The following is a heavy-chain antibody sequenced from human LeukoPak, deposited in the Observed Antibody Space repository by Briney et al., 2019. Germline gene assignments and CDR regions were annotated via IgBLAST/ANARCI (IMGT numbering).Heavy chain of an antibody. CDR1: GFTVSSSY. CDR2: INSGGNT. CDR3: AREVNWFDP. V-gene: IGHV3-66*01. J-gene: IGHJ5*02. Sequence: PGGSLRLSCAASGFTVSSSYMSWVRQAPGKGLEWVSVINSGGNTYYADSVEGRFTISRDNSKNTLYLQMNSLRAEDTAVYYCAREVNWFDPWGQGTLVTVSS.